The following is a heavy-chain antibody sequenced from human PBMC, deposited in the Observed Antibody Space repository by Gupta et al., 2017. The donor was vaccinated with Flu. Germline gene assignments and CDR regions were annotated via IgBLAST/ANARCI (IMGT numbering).Heavy chain of an antibody. CDR2: IIPIFGKA. CDR1: GGTFSSYA. CDR3: ARDVGTADVYGMAV. J-gene: IGHJ6*02. D-gene: IGHD2-2*01. Sequence: QVQLVQSGAEVKKPGSSVKVSCKASGGTFSSYAISWVRQAPGQGLEWMGGIIPIFGKANYEQKGQGRVTITADEATSTAYMELRRLGSEETAVYYCARDVGTADVYGMAVGGQGTTVTVSS. V-gene: IGHV1-69*01.